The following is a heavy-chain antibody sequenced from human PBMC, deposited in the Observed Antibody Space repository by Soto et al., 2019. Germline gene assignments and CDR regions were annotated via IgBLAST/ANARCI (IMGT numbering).Heavy chain of an antibody. CDR1: VDSVHSRDAA. D-gene: IGHD6-6*01. V-gene: IGHV6-1*01. J-gene: IGHJ6*02. CDR2: AYYRSKWYI. CDR3: VRQFGSSSGYSGLDV. Sequence: SQTLSRTCYSSVDSVHSRDAACNFHKQSPSRGLEWLGRAYYRSKWYINFSASVQSRMTINTDASKNQFSLQLNSATPEDTAVYYCVRQFGSSSGYSGLDVWGQGTTVTVSS.